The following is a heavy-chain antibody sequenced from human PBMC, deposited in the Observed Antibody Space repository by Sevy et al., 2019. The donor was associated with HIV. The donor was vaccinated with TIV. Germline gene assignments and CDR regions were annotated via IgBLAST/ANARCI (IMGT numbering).Heavy chain of an antibody. CDR3: ARDPTYYDFWAGYYTGWFDP. J-gene: IGHJ5*02. V-gene: IGHV3-11*01. D-gene: IGHD3-3*01. CDR2: ISGTGNTK. CDR1: GFRFSGYY. Sequence: GGCLRLSCVGSGFRFSGYYMNWIRQAPGKGLERVSYISGTGNTKYYTDSVKGRFTLSRDNAKNSLYLEMNSLRVDDTAVYYCARDPTYYDFWAGYYTGWFDPWGQGTLVTVSS.